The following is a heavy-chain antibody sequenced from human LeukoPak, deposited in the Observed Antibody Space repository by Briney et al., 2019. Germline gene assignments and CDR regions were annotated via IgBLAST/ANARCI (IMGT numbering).Heavy chain of an antibody. CDR3: ATKGGSAQYFYYGMDV. CDR1: GFSFSTYV. Sequence: GGSLRLSCAGSGFSFSTYVLSWVRQAPGKGLEWVSSLSHSGGSAYYTDSVKGRFTISRDNSKNTLYLHMNSLRVGESATYYCATKGGSAQYFYYGMDVWGQGTTVTVPS. J-gene: IGHJ6*02. V-gene: IGHV3-23*01. CDR2: LSHSGGSA. D-gene: IGHD5-12*01.